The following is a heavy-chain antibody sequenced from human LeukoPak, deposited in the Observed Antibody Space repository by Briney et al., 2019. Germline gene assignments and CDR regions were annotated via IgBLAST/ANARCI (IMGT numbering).Heavy chain of an antibody. CDR1: GFMFSDYY. Sequence: GGSLRLSCAASGFMFSDYYISWLRQAPGKGLEWVSYISSSGSTISYADSVKGRFTISRDNAKNSLYLQMNSLRAEDTAVYYCARDFSYYYDSSGYYYDYAFDIWGQGTMVTVSS. CDR3: ARDFSYYYDSSGYYYDYAFDI. V-gene: IGHV3-11*01. J-gene: IGHJ3*02. D-gene: IGHD3-22*01. CDR2: ISSSGSTI.